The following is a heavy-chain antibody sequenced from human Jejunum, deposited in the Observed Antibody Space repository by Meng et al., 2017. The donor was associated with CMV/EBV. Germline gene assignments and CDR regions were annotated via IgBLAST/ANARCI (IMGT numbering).Heavy chain of an antibody. CDR3: ARAGPEAGTLDY. V-gene: IGHV1-2*06. Sequence: CKASGYTFTGYYMHWVRQAPGQGLEWMGRINPNSGGTDYAQNFQGRVTMTRDTSNNTDYMELIELRSDDAAVYYCARAGPEAGTLDYWGQGTLVTVSS. CDR1: GYTFTGYY. D-gene: IGHD6-19*01. J-gene: IGHJ4*02. CDR2: INPNSGGT.